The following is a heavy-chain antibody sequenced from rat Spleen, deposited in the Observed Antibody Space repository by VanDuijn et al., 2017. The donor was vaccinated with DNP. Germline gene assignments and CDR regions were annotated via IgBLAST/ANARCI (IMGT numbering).Heavy chain of an antibody. CDR1: GFTFSDYY. Sequence: EVQLVESGGGLVQPGRSLKLSCAASGFTFSDYYMAWVRQAPTKGLEWVAYIAYDGGITYYGDSVKGRFTISRDNAKSTLYLQMDSLRSEDTATYYCARGYSPMDAWGQGTSVTVSS. J-gene: IGHJ4*01. CDR3: ARGYSPMDA. V-gene: IGHV5-20*01. D-gene: IGHD1-12*01. CDR2: IAYDGGIT.